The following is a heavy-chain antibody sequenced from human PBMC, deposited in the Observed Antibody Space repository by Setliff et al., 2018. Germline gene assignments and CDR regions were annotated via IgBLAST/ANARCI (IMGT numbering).Heavy chain of an antibody. CDR3: ARRPIALAGYRKGAFDI. CDR1: GNSFSSLS. V-gene: IGHV1-18*01. J-gene: IGHJ3*02. Sequence: ASVKVSCKASGNSFSSLSITWVRQAPGQGLEWMGWVSTYNGDTKYAQNFRGRVTMTTDMSTSTVYMELRTLRSDATAVYFCARRPIALAGYRKGAFDIWGQGTMVTVSS. D-gene: IGHD6-19*01. CDR2: VSTYNGDT.